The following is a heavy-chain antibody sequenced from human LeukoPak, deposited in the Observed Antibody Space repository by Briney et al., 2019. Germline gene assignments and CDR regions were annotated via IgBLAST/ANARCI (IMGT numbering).Heavy chain of an antibody. V-gene: IGHV3-23*01. Sequence: GGSLRISCAASGFTFSSYAMSWVRQAPGKGLEWVSAISGSGGSTYYADSVKGRFTISRDNSKNTLYLQMNSLRAEDTAVYYCASHRSGNYPNSNFDYWGQGTLVTVSS. J-gene: IGHJ4*02. D-gene: IGHD1-26*01. CDR1: GFTFSSYA. CDR2: ISGSGGST. CDR3: ASHRSGNYPNSNFDY.